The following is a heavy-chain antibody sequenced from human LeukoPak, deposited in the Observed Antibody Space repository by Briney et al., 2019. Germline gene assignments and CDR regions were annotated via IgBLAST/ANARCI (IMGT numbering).Heavy chain of an antibody. Sequence: GGSLRLSCAASGFTFSSYGMHWVRQAPGKGLKWVAVISYDGSNKYYADSVKGRFTISRDNSKNTLYLQMNSLRAEDTAVYYCAKDPVRYYYDSSGYHNWGQGTLVTVSS. CDR3: AKDPVRYYYDSSGYHN. CDR1: GFTFSSYG. J-gene: IGHJ4*02. CDR2: ISYDGSNK. V-gene: IGHV3-30*18. D-gene: IGHD3-22*01.